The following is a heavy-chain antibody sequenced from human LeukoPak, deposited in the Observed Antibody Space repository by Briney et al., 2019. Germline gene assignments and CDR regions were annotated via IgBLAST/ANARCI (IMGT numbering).Heavy chain of an antibody. Sequence: GGSLRLSCAASGFTFSNAWMSWVRQAPGKGLEWVGRIKSKTDGWTTDYAAPVKGRFTISRDDSKNTLYLQMNSLKTEDTAVYNCTTDPTVTTLDYWGQGTLVTVSS. CDR3: TTDPTVTTLDY. CDR2: IKSKTDGWTT. J-gene: IGHJ4*02. CDR1: GFTFSNAW. D-gene: IGHD4-17*01. V-gene: IGHV3-15*01.